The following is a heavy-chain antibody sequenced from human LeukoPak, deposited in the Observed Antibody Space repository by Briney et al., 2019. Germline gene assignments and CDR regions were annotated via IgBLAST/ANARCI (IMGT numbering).Heavy chain of an antibody. CDR2: IWYDGSNK. J-gene: IGHJ4*02. Sequence: GGSLRLSCAASGFTFSSYGMHWVCQAPGKGLEWVAVIWYDGSNKYYADSVKGRFTISRDNSKNTLYLQMNSLRAEDTAVYYCARDWSGYYGSGISYYFDYWGQGTLVTVSS. CDR3: ARDWSGYYGSGISYYFDY. V-gene: IGHV3-33*01. CDR1: GFTFSSYG. D-gene: IGHD3-10*01.